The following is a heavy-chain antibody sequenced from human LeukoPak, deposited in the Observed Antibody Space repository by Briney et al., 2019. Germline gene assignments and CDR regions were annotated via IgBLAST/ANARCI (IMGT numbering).Heavy chain of an antibody. CDR2: ISAYNGNT. V-gene: IGHV1-18*01. CDR3: ARGQSGYSYGSVGYFDY. CDR1: GYTFTSYG. J-gene: IGHJ4*02. Sequence: ASVKVSCKASGYTFTSYGISWVRQAPGQGLEWMGWISAYNGNTNYAQKLQGRVTMTTDTSTSTAYMELRSLRSDDTAVYYCARGQSGYSYGSVGYFDYWGRGTLVTVSS. D-gene: IGHD5-18*01.